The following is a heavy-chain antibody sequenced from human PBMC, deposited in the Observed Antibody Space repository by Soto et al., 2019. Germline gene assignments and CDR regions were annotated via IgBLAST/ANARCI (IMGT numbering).Heavy chain of an antibody. V-gene: IGHV3-15*01. CDR1: GFTFSNAW. CDR3: TTDQLEVAGTPYYFHN. J-gene: IGHJ1*01. CDR2: IRSKSDGETI. D-gene: IGHD6-19*01. Sequence: GGSLRLSCAASGFTFSNAWMSWVRQAPGKGLEWVGRIRSKSDGETIDYAASVRGRFIISRDDSKSTLYLQMNGLKTEDAAVYCCTTDQLEVAGTPYYFHNSGPGTLVTVST.